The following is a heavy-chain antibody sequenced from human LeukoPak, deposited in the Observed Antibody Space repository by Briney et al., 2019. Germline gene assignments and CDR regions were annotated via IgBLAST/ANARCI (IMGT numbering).Heavy chain of an antibody. J-gene: IGHJ6*03. Sequence: SETLSLTCTVSGGSISSYYWSWIRQPPGKGLEWIGSIHYSGSTNYNPSLKSRVTISVDTSKNQFSLKLSSVTAADTAVYYCARATYYYDSSGFYDYYYYYMDVWGKGTTVTVSS. CDR3: ARATYYYDSSGFYDYYYYYMDV. CDR2: IHYSGST. D-gene: IGHD3-22*01. CDR1: GGSISSYY. V-gene: IGHV4-59*12.